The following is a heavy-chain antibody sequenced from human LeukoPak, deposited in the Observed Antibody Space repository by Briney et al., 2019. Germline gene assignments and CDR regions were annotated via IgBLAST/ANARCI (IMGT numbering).Heavy chain of an antibody. J-gene: IGHJ4*02. Sequence: TSETLSLTCTVSDDSISNDYWSWIRQPPGKGPEWIGYIFYSGSTNYNPSLKGRLTISLDTSKKQLSLKLSSVTAADTAVYYCARAKKGVAGFFDYWGRGTLVTVSS. CDR1: DDSISNDY. D-gene: IGHD6-19*01. V-gene: IGHV4-59*01. CDR3: ARAKKGVAGFFDY. CDR2: IFYSGST.